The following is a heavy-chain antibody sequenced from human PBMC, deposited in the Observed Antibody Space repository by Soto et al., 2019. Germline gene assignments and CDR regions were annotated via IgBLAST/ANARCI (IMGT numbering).Heavy chain of an antibody. V-gene: IGHV4-39*01. J-gene: IGHJ6*02. Sequence: PGKGLEWIGSIYYSGSTYYNPSLKSRVTISVDTSKNQFSLKLSSVTAADTAVYYCARLGKRGVFWRGYRDYYYYYGMDVWGQGTTVTVSS. D-gene: IGHD3-3*01. CDR2: IYYSGST. CDR3: ARLGKRGVFWRGYRDYYYYYGMDV.